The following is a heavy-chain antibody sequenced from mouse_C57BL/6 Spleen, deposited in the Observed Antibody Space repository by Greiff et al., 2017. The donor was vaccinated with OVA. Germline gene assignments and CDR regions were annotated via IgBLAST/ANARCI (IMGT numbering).Heavy chain of an antibody. CDR2: IDPSDSET. CDR1: GYTFTSYW. D-gene: IGHD2-1*01. CDR3: ARSRGNFYFGY. J-gene: IGHJ2*01. Sequence: QVQLQQPGAELVRPGSSVKLSCKASGYTFTSYWMHWVKQRPIQGLEWIGNIDPSDSETHYNQKFKDKATLTVDKSSSTAYMQLSSLTSEDSAVYYCARSRGNFYFGYLGQGTTLTVSS. V-gene: IGHV1-52*01.